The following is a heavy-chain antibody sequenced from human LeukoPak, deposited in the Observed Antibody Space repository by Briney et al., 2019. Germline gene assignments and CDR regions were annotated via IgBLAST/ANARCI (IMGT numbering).Heavy chain of an antibody. Sequence: KTSETLSLTCTVSGGSISSGSYYWSWIRQPAGKGLEWIGRIYTSGSTNYNPSLKSRVTISVDTSKNQFSLKLSSVTAADTAVYYCAREGDVSGSYYNYWGQGTLVTVSS. CDR1: GGSISSGSYY. V-gene: IGHV4-61*02. D-gene: IGHD3-10*01. J-gene: IGHJ4*02. CDR3: AREGDVSGSYYNY. CDR2: IYTSGST.